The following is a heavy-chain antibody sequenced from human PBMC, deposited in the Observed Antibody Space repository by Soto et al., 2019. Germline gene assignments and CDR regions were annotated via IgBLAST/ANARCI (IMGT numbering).Heavy chain of an antibody. CDR2: ISGSGGST. CDR1: GFTFSSYA. J-gene: IGHJ4*02. V-gene: IGHV3-23*01. CDR3: AKKGWLHYFFDY. D-gene: IGHD5-12*01. Sequence: EVQLLESGGGLVQPGGSLRLSCAASGFTFSSYAMSWVRQAPGMGLEWVSAISGSGGSTYYADSVKGRFTISRDNSKNTLYLQMNSLRAEDTAVYYRAKKGWLHYFFDYWGQGTLVTVSS.